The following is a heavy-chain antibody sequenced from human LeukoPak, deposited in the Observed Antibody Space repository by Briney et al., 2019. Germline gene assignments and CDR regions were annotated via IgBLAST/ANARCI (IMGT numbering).Heavy chain of an antibody. D-gene: IGHD6-19*01. V-gene: IGHV1-2*02. J-gene: IGHJ4*02. CDR3: ARSPEYSSGWDQNFDY. CDR1: GYTFTGYH. Sequence: GASVKVSCKASGYTFTGYHMHWVRQAPGQGLEWMGWINPNSGGTNYAQKFQGRVTMTRDTSISTAYMELSRLRSDDTAVYYCARSPEYSSGWDQNFDYWGQGTLVTVSS. CDR2: INPNSGGT.